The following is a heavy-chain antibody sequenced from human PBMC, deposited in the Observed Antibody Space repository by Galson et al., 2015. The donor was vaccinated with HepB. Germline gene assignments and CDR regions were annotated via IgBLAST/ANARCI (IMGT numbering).Heavy chain of an antibody. CDR1: GYTFINYG. CDR2: ISTFNGNT. Sequence: SVKVSCKASGYTFINYGISWVRQAPGQGLEWLGWISTFNGNTNYAQKLQGRVTMTTDTSTSTAYMDLRSLRSDDTAMHYCARGYSSGLTTSYYYGMDVWGQGTTVTVSS. CDR3: ARGYSSGLTTSYYYGMDV. D-gene: IGHD6-19*01. J-gene: IGHJ6*02. V-gene: IGHV1-18*01.